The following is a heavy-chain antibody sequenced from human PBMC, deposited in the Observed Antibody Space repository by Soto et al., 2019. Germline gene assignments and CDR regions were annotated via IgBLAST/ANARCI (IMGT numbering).Heavy chain of an antibody. Sequence: PSETLSLTCTVSGGSISSGGYYWSWIRQHPGKGLEWIGYIYYSGSTYYNPSLKSRVTISVDTSKNQFSLKLSSVTAADTAVYYCGGVVPAAIGNYYYYGMDVWGQGTTVTVSS. CDR2: IYYSGST. CDR3: GGVVPAAIGNYYYYGMDV. J-gene: IGHJ6*02. D-gene: IGHD2-2*01. V-gene: IGHV4-31*03. CDR1: GGSISSGGYY.